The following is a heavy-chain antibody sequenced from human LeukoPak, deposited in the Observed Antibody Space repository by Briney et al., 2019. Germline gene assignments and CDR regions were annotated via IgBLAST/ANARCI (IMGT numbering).Heavy chain of an antibody. CDR1: GGSFSGYY. D-gene: IGHD3-10*01. Sequence: PSETLSLTCAVYGGSFSGYYWSWIRQPPGKGLEWIGEINHSGSTNYNPSLKSRVTISVDTSKNQFSLKLSSVTAADTAVYYCARHRALYYYGSGSYYKRGVFDYWGQGTLVAVSS. V-gene: IGHV4-34*01. CDR3: ARHRALYYYGSGSYYKRGVFDY. J-gene: IGHJ4*02. CDR2: INHSGST.